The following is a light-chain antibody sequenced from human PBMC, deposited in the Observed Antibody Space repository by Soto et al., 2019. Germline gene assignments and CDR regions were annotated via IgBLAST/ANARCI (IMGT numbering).Light chain of an antibody. Sequence: AIQLTQSPSSLSASVGDTVTITCRASQGITYALAWYQQKPGTPPKLLIYDASNLESGVPSRFSGSGSGTDFSLTISSLQPEDFASYYCQQFNSYLLTFGGGTKVEIK. CDR2: DAS. V-gene: IGKV1-13*02. CDR3: QQFNSYLLT. CDR1: QGITYA. J-gene: IGKJ4*01.